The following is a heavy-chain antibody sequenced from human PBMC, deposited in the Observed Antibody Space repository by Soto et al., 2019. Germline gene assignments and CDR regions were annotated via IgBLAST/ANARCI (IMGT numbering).Heavy chain of an antibody. D-gene: IGHD1-20*01. CDR2: INPNSGGT. V-gene: IGHV1-2*02. CDR3: ARDTKIPSNAITDGR. CDR1: GYTFTAYF. Sequence: VEMVQSGAEVKKPGASVRVSCKASGYTFTAYFIHWVRQAPGQGLEWMGWINPNSGGTNYAQKFQGRVTMTRDTSITPVYLDLSRLRSDDTATYYCARDTKIPSNAITDGRWGQGTLVTVSS. J-gene: IGHJ4*02.